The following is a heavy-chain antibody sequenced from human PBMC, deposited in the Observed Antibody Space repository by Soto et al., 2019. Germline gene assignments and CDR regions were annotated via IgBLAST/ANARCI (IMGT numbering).Heavy chain of an antibody. CDR2: IYYSGST. CDR1: GGSISSGGYY. Sequence: SETLSLTCTVSGGSISSGGYYWSWIRQHPGKGLEWIGYIYYSGSTYYNPSLKSRVTISVDTSKNQFSLKLSSVTAADTAVYYCARGIRPKKDRGYSGYDYFSFDYWGQGTLVNVSS. V-gene: IGHV4-31*03. CDR3: ARGIRPKKDRGYSGYDYFSFDY. D-gene: IGHD5-12*01. J-gene: IGHJ4*02.